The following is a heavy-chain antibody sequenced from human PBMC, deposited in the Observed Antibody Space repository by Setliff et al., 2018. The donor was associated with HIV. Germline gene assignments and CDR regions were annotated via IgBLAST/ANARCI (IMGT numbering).Heavy chain of an antibody. CDR2: IIPIFGTA. Sequence: SVKVSCKASGGTFSSYAISWVRQAPGQGLEWMGGIIPIFGTANYAQKFQGRVTITTDESTSTAYMELSSLRSEDTAVYYCARDRAARPHPRYFDLWGRGTLVTVS. CDR3: ARDRAARPHPRYFDL. J-gene: IGHJ2*01. CDR1: GGTFSSYA. V-gene: IGHV1-69*05. D-gene: IGHD6-6*01.